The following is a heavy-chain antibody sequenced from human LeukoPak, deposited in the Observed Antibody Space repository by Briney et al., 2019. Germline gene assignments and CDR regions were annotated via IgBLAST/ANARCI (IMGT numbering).Heavy chain of an antibody. Sequence: PGGSLRLSCAASGFTFSSYWMHWVRHAPGKGPVWVSSMNSDGSSTTYADSVKGRFTISRDNAKNTLYLQMNSLRVEDTAVYYCAKCFGPTYYYASSGFFDAFDIWGRGTLVTVSS. CDR2: MNSDGSST. V-gene: IGHV3-74*01. D-gene: IGHD3-22*01. J-gene: IGHJ3*02. CDR1: GFTFSSYW. CDR3: AKCFGPTYYYASSGFFDAFDI.